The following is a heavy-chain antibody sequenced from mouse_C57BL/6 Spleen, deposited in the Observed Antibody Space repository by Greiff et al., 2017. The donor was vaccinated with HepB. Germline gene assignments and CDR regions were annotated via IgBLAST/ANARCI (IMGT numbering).Heavy chain of an antibody. CDR1: GYTFTSYW. CDR3: ARRDSSGHYAMDY. Sequence: QVQLQQPGAELVKPGASVKLSCKASGYTFTSYWMQWVKQRPGQGLEWIGEIDPSDSYTNYNQKFKGKATLTVDTSSSTAYMQLSSLTSEDSAVYYCARRDSSGHYAMDYWGQGTSVTVSS. D-gene: IGHD3-2*02. V-gene: IGHV1-50*01. CDR2: IDPSDSYT. J-gene: IGHJ4*01.